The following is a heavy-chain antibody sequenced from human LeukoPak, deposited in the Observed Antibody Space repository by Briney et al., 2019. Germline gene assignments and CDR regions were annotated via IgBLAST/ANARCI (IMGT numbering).Heavy chain of an antibody. J-gene: IGHJ4*02. V-gene: IGHV3-21*01. CDR1: GFTVSSYS. Sequence: GGSLRLSCAASGFTVSSYSMNWVRQAPGKGLEWVSSISSSSSYIYYAYSVKGRFTISRDNARNSLYLQMNSLRAEDTAVYYCARVPGDYWGQGTLVTVSS. CDR2: ISSSSSYI. CDR3: ARVPGDY.